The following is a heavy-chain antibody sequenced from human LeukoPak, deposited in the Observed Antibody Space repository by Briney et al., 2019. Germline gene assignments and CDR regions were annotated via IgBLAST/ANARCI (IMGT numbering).Heavy chain of an antibody. V-gene: IGHV3-23*01. CDR1: GFTFSIYA. CDR3: AKGGAQQAVYYFDY. J-gene: IGHJ4*02. D-gene: IGHD6-19*01. Sequence: GGSLRLSCAASGFTFSIYAMTWVRQAPGKGLEWVSWINGISGETYYADSVKGRFTISRDNSRNTLFLQMSSLRPDDTAVYYCAKGGAQQAVYYFDYWGQGTLVTVSS. CDR2: INGISGET.